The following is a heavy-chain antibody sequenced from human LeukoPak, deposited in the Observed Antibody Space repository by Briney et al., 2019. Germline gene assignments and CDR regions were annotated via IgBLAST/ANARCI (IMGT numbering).Heavy chain of an antibody. CDR1: GYTFTSYA. Sequence: GASVKVSCKASGYTFTSYAMNWVRQAPGQGLEWMGWINTNTGNPTYAQGFTGRFVFSLDTSVSTAYLQISSLKAEDTAVYYCARDVSGSSSWYVHSYYYYYMDVWGKGTTVTVSS. V-gene: IGHV7-4-1*02. J-gene: IGHJ6*03. CDR3: ARDVSGSSSWYVHSYYYYYMDV. D-gene: IGHD6-13*01. CDR2: INTNTGNP.